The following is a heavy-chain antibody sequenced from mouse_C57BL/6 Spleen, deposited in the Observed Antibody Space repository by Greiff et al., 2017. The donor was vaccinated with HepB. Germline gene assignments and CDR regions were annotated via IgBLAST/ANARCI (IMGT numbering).Heavy chain of an antibody. Sequence: EVQLQQSGAELVRPGASVKLSCTASGFNIKDDYMHWVKQRPEQGLEWIGWIDPENGDTEYASKFQGKATITADTSSNTAYLQLSSLTSEDTAVYYCTTDSGQTFLFAYWGQGTLVTVSA. CDR2: IDPENGDT. J-gene: IGHJ3*01. V-gene: IGHV14-4*01. D-gene: IGHD3-2*02. CDR3: TTDSGQTFLFAY. CDR1: GFNIKDDY.